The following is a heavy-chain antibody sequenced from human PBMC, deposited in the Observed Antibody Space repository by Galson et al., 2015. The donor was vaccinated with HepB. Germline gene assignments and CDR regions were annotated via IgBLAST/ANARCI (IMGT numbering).Heavy chain of an antibody. J-gene: IGHJ5*02. V-gene: IGHV3-21*01. CDR3: ARIASGTLAWFDP. D-gene: IGHD6-13*01. Sequence: SLRLSCAGSGFTLSYYTMNWVRQAPGKGLEWVSSITSGSENIYYSASVKGRFTVSRDNAKKSLYLQMNSLRAEDTAVYYCARIASGTLAWFDPWGHGTRVTVSS. CDR2: ITSGSENI. CDR1: GFTLSYYT.